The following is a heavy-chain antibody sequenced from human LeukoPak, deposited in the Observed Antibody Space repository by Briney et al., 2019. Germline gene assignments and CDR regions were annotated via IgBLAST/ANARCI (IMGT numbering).Heavy chain of an antibody. CDR3: ARALPTGKYYFDY. CDR2: INHSGST. D-gene: IGHD4-17*01. Sequence: SETLSLTCAVYGVSFSGYYWSWIRQPPGKGREWIGEINHSGSTNYNPSLKSRVTISVDTSKNQFSLKLSSVIAADTAVYYCARALPTGKYYFDYWGQGTLVTVSS. V-gene: IGHV4-34*01. J-gene: IGHJ4*02. CDR1: GVSFSGYY.